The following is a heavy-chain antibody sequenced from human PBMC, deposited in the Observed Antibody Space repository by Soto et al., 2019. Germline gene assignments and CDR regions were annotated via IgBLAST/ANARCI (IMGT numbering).Heavy chain of an antibody. V-gene: IGHV1-8*01. CDR1: GYTFTSYD. D-gene: IGHD2-15*01. CDR3: AKDWNSVVVVAATPGPHDAFDI. J-gene: IGHJ3*02. CDR2: MNPNSGNT. Sequence: ASVKVSCKASGYTFTSYDINWVRQATGQGLEWMGWMNPNSGNTGYAQKFQGRVTMTRNTSISTAYMELSSLRAEDTAVYYCAKDWNSVVVVAATPGPHDAFDIWGQGTMVTVSS.